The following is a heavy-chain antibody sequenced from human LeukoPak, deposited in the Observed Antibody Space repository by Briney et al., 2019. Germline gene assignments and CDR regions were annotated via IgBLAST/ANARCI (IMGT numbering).Heavy chain of an antibody. Sequence: PSETLSLTYAVSGGSISSGGYSWSWIRQPPGKGLEWIGYIYHSGSTYYNPSLKSRVTISVDRSKNQFSPKLSSVTAADTAVYYCARVKVAEYGMDVWGKGTTVTVSS. V-gene: IGHV4-30-2*01. J-gene: IGHJ6*04. CDR2: IYHSGST. CDR3: ARVKVAEYGMDV. CDR1: GGSISSGGYS. D-gene: IGHD2-15*01.